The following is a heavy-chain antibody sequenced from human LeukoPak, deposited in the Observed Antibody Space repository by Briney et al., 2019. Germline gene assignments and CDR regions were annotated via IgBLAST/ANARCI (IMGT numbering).Heavy chain of an antibody. V-gene: IGHV3-30*02. Sequence: AGGSLRLSCAASGFIFGSYGMHWVRQAPGKGLEWVAFIRYDGSNKYYADSVKGRFTISRDNSKNTLYLQMNSLRAEDTAVYYCAKDSDYYGSGSYDYWGQGTLVTVSS. CDR1: GFIFGSYG. D-gene: IGHD3-10*01. CDR2: IRYDGSNK. J-gene: IGHJ4*02. CDR3: AKDSDYYGSGSYDY.